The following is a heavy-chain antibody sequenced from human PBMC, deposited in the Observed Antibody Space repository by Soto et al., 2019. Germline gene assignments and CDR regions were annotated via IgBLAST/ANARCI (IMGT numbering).Heavy chain of an antibody. CDR2: IIPILGIA. J-gene: IGHJ3*02. Sequence: QVQLVQSGAEVQKPGSSVKVSCKASGGTFSSYTISWVRQAPGQGLEWMGRIIPILGIANYAQKFQGRVTITADKSTSTAYMELSSLRSEDTAVYYCAREPYDYIWGSYRYHAFDIWGQGTMVTVSS. CDR1: GGTFSSYT. D-gene: IGHD3-16*02. CDR3: AREPYDYIWGSYRYHAFDI. V-gene: IGHV1-69*08.